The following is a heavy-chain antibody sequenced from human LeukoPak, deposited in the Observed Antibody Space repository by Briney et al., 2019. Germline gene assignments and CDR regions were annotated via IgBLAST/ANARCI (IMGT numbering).Heavy chain of an antibody. Sequence: GGSLRLSCAASEFTFTNYAMSWARQAPGEGLEWVSAISSSGAVTSYANSVRGRFTISRDNSKNTVYLQMNSLTAEDTAIYYFARNRHDSARLPFDPWGQGTLVTVSS. J-gene: IGHJ5*02. CDR2: ISSSGAVT. D-gene: IGHD3-22*01. V-gene: IGHV3-23*01. CDR1: EFTFTNYA. CDR3: ARNRHDSARLPFDP.